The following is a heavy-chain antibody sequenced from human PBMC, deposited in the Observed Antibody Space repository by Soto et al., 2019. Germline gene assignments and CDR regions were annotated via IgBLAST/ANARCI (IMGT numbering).Heavy chain of an antibody. CDR1: DGYIRSGGCY. Sequence: PSETMCVTCTVADGYIRSGGCYWSWIKQPPGKGLEWIGYIYYSGSTYYNPSLKSRVTISVDTSKNQFSLKLSSVTAADTAVYYCATQEVGGSYVYTFDPWGQGTLVTVSS. V-gene: IGHV4-30-4*01. CDR2: IYYSGST. CDR3: ATQEVGGSYVYTFDP. D-gene: IGHD1-26*01. J-gene: IGHJ5*02.